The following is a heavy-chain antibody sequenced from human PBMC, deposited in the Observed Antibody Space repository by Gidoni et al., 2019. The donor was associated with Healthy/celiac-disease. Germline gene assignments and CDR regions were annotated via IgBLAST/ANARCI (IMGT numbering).Heavy chain of an antibody. V-gene: IGHV4-61*01. J-gene: IGHJ4*02. Sequence: QVQLQESGPGLVKPSETLSLTCTVSGGSVSSGSYYWSWIRQPPGKGLEWIGYIYYSGSTNYNPSLQSRVTISVDTSKNQFSLKLSSVTAADTAVYYCARVGLTTGFDYWGQGTLVTVSS. CDR2: IYYSGST. CDR1: GGSVSSGSYY. D-gene: IGHD4-17*01. CDR3: ARVGLTTGFDY.